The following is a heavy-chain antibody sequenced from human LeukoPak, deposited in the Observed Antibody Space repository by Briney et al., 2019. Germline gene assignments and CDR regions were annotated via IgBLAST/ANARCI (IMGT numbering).Heavy chain of an antibody. CDR3: AKGSYYDSSGSIYFDY. V-gene: IGHV3-23*01. J-gene: IGHJ4*02. CDR2: ISGSGDNT. CDR1: GFTFSSYA. Sequence: GGSLRLSCAASGFTFSSYAVSWVRQAPGKGLEWVSGISGSGDNTYYADSVKGRFTISRDNSKNTLYVQVNSLGTEDTAAYYCAKGSYYDSSGSIYFDYWGQGTLVTVSS. D-gene: IGHD3-22*01.